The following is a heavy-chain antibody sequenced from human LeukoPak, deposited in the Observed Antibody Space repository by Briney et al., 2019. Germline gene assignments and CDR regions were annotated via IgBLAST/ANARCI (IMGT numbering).Heavy chain of an antibody. J-gene: IGHJ5*02. CDR2: INPSGGST. V-gene: IGHV1-46*01. D-gene: IGHD2-15*01. CDR1: GYTFTSYY. CDR3: ARGVVVVAATLGDKNWFDP. Sequence: GASVKVSCMASGYTFTSYYMHWVRQAPGQGLEWMGLINPSGGSTSYAQKFQGRVTMTRDMSTSTVYMELSSLRSEDTAVYYCARGVVVVAATLGDKNWFDPWGQGTLVTVSS.